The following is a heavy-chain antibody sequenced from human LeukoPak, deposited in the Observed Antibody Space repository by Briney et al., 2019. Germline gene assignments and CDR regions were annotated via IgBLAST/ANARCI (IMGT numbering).Heavy chain of an antibody. J-gene: IGHJ6*03. CDR3: ARSARPNYYYYYLDV. V-gene: IGHV1-69*05. CDR2: SIPIFGTA. CDR1: GGTFISYA. Sequence: SVKVSFKACGGTFISYAISWVRQAPGQGREGMGGSIPIFGTANYAQNFQCRVTLTTDESTSTAYMELSRLRSEDTAVYSCARSARPNYYYYYLDVWGKGTTVTVSS. D-gene: IGHD4/OR15-4a*01.